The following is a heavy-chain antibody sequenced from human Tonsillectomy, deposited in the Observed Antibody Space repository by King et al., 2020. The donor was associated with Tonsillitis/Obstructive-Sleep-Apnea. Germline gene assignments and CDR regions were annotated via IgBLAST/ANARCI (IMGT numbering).Heavy chain of an antibody. D-gene: IGHD2-15*01. Sequence: QRVKAGAEVKKPGESMKISGKGAGYSFTNYWIAWVSQMPGKGLEWMGIIDPGDSDTRYSPSFQGQVTISADKSISAAYLQWSSLKASDTAMYFCARRGGYPPYYMDVWGKGTTVTVSS. CDR3: ARRGGYPPYYMDV. CDR1: GYSFTNYW. J-gene: IGHJ6*03. V-gene: IGHV5-51*01. CDR2: IDPGDSDT.